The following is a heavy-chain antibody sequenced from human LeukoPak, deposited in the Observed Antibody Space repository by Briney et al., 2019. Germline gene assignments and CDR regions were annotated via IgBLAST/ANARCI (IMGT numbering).Heavy chain of an antibody. CDR3: ARDIWAVAGEYYFDY. V-gene: IGHV6-1*01. CDR2: TYYRSKWYN. D-gene: IGHD3-10*01. Sequence: SQTLSLTCAISGDSVSSNSAAWNWIRQSPSRGLEWLGSTYYRSKWYNDYAVSVKSRITIDPVTSENQFSLQLNSVTPDDTAVYYCARDIWAVAGEYYFDYWGQGTLVTVSS. CDR1: GDSVSSNSAA. J-gene: IGHJ4*02.